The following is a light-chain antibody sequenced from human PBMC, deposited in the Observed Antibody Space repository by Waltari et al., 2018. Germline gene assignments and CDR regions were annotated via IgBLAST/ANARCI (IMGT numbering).Light chain of an antibody. J-gene: IGLJ1*01. CDR2: EVT. V-gene: IGLV2-23*02. CDR3: YSYAGGRV. Sequence: QSALTQPASVSGSPGPSITISCTGSSSDVGSSNLVSWYLPHHGKAPKLIIYEVTKRPSGVSNRFSGSKSGNTASLTISGLQAEDEADYYCYSYAGGRVFGTGTKVTVL. CDR1: SSDVGSSNL.